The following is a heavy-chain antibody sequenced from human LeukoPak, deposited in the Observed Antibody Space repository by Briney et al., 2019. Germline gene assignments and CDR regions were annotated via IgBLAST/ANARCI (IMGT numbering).Heavy chain of an antibody. CDR2: MYYSGST. V-gene: IGHV4-39*01. CDR3: ARVVSSGWFEQGDAFDI. J-gene: IGHJ3*02. D-gene: IGHD6-19*01. CDR1: GGSISSSSYY. Sequence: SETLSLTCTVSGGSISSSSYYWGWIRQPPGKGLEWIGNMYYSGSTYYNPSLKSRVTISVDTSNNQFSLKLSSVTAADTAVYYCARVVSSGWFEQGDAFDIWGQGTMVTVSS.